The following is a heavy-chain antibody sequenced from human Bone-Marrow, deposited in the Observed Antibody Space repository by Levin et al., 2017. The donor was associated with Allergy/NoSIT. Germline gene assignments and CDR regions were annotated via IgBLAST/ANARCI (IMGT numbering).Heavy chain of an antibody. CDR1: GGPVRSDNHY. CDR3: ARAYYDSWSSYFDS. Sequence: PSETLSLTCTVSGGPVRSDNHYWTWIRQPPGKGLEWIGHTDHRGNTIYQPSLESRVSISTYTSMNQFSLNLESVTAADAAVYFCARAYYDSWSSYFDSSGQGTLVSVSS. CDR2: TDHRGNT. D-gene: IGHD3-3*01. J-gene: IGHJ4*02. V-gene: IGHV4-61*01.